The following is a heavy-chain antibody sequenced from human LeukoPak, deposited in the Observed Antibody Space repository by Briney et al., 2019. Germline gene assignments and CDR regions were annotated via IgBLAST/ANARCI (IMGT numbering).Heavy chain of an antibody. Sequence: GASVKVSCKASGYTFTSYDINWVRQATGQGLEWMGWMNPNSGNTGYAQKFQGRVTMTRNTSISTAYVELSSLRSEDTAVYYCARGRGYCSSTSCYLGYYYYYGMDVWGQGTTVTVSS. CDR3: ARGRGYCSSTSCYLGYYYYYGMDV. CDR1: GYTFTSYD. V-gene: IGHV1-8*01. J-gene: IGHJ6*02. D-gene: IGHD2-2*01. CDR2: MNPNSGNT.